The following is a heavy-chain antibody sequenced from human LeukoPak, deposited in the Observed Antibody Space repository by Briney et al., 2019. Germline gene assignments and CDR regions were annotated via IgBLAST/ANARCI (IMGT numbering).Heavy chain of an antibody. D-gene: IGHD3-10*01. J-gene: IGHJ4*02. CDR2: ISGSGRT. CDR1: GGSFSGYY. Sequence: PSETLSLTCAVYGGSFSGYYWSWIRQPPGKGLEWIGQISGSGRTNYNPSLKSRLTMSANTSENQFSLRLSSVTAADTAVYYCARGFGALWGQGTLVTVSS. CDR3: ARGFGAL. V-gene: IGHV4-34*01.